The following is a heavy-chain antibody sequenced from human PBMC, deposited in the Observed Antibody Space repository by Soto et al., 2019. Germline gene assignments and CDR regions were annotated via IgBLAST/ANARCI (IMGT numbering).Heavy chain of an antibody. CDR2: INGDAGNT. D-gene: IGHD4-17*01. CDR1: GFTFSNYA. V-gene: IGHV3-23*01. Sequence: EVQLLESGGGLIQPGGSLRLSCAASGFTFSNYAMSWVRQAPGKGLERVATINGDAGNTYYADSVKGRFSVSRDNSESTLFLQMSSLRAEDTAVYYCAKIPIMTTVTHYFDYWGQGTLVTVSS. J-gene: IGHJ4*02. CDR3: AKIPIMTTVTHYFDY.